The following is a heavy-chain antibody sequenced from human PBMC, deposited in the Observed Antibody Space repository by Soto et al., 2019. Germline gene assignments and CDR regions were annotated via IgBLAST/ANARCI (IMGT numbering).Heavy chain of an antibody. J-gene: IGHJ4*02. CDR3: ARDTSIAALDY. V-gene: IGHV1-2*04. CDR1: GYTFTGYY. CDR2: INPNSGGT. Sequence: ASVKVSCKASGYTFTGYYMHWVRQAPGQGLEWMGWINPNSGGTNYAQKFQGWVTMTRDTSISTAYMELSRLRSDDTAVDYCARDTSIAALDYWGQGTRVTVAS. D-gene: IGHD6-6*01.